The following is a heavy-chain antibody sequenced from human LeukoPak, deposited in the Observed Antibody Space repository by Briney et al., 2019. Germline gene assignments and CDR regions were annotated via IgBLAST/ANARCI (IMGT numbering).Heavy chain of an antibody. Sequence: GGSLRLSCAASGFTFSSYGMHWVRQAPGKGLEWVAFIRYDGSNKYYADSVKGRFTISRDNSKNTLYLQMNSLRAEDTAVCYCAKGHPRSVGAPPDWGQGTLVTVSS. V-gene: IGHV3-30*02. J-gene: IGHJ4*02. CDR1: GFTFSSYG. CDR2: IRYDGSNK. D-gene: IGHD1-26*01. CDR3: AKGHPRSVGAPPD.